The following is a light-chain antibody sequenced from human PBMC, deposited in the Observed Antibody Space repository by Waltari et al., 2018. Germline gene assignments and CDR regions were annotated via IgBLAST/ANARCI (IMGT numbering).Light chain of an antibody. CDR3: QAYASSRT. J-gene: IGKJ1*01. Sequence: EIVLTQSPGTLSLSPGDRATLSCRASQSVPSSHFAWYQQKPGQPPRLLIYGASSRATGIPDRFSGSGSGTDFTLTINRVEPEDFAMYYCQAYASSRTFGQGTKVEIK. V-gene: IGKV3-20*01. CDR2: GAS. CDR1: QSVPSSH.